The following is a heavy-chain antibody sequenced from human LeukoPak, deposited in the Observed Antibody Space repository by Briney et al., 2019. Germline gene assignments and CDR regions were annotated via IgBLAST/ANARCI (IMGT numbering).Heavy chain of an antibody. J-gene: IGHJ3*02. CDR3: ARAVAGTLFAFDI. Sequence: GESLKISCAASGFTFSSYWMSWVRQAPGKGLEWVANIKQDGSEKYYVDSVKGRFTISRDNAKNSLYLQMNSLRAEDTAVYYCARAVAGTLFAFDIWGQGTMVTVSS. V-gene: IGHV3-7*01. CDR2: IKQDGSEK. D-gene: IGHD6-19*01. CDR1: GFTFSSYW.